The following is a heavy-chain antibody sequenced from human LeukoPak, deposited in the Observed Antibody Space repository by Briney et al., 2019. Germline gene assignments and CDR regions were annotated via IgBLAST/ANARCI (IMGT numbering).Heavy chain of an antibody. CDR3: ARVVVPAASYYYYYMDV. CDR1: GGSISSSSYY. Sequence: SETLSLTCTVSGGSISSSSYYWGWIRQPPGKGLEWIGSIYYSGSTNYNPSLKSRVTISVDTSKNQFSLKLSSVTAADTAVYYCARVVVPAASYYYYYMDVWGKGTTVTISS. V-gene: IGHV4-39*07. J-gene: IGHJ6*03. D-gene: IGHD2-2*01. CDR2: IYYSGST.